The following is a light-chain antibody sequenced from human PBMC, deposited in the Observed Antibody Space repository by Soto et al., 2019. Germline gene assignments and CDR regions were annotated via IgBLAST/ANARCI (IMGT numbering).Light chain of an antibody. CDR3: AAWDDSLYVV. V-gene: IGLV1-44*01. J-gene: IGLJ2*01. Sequence: QSVLTQPPSASGTPGQRVTISCSGSSSNIGSDTVNWYQHLPGTAPKLLIYSNNQRPSGVPDRFSGSKSGNSASLAISGLQSEDEADYYCAAWDDSLYVVFGGGTKLTVL. CDR1: SSNIGSDT. CDR2: SNN.